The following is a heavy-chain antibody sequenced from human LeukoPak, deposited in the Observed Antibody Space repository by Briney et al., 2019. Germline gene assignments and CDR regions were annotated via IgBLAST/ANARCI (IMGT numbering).Heavy chain of an antibody. V-gene: IGHV3-7*03. D-gene: IGHD6-6*01. J-gene: IGHJ3*02. CDR2: IKQDGSEK. CDR3: AKGVVLGAFDI. CDR1: GFTFRSYW. Sequence: GGSLRLSCAASGFTFRSYWMSWVRLAPGKGLEWVANIKQDGSEKYYADSVKGRFTISRDNSKNTLYLQMNSLRAEDTAVYYCAKGVVLGAFDIWGQGTMVTVSS.